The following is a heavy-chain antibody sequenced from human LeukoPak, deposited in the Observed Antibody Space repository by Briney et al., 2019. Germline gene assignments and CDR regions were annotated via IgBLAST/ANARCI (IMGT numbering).Heavy chain of an antibody. Sequence: GGSLRLSCAASGFTFSGSAMHWVRQASGKGLEWVSAISGSGGSTYYADSVKGRFTISRDNSKNTLYLQMNSLRAEDTAVYYCAKLLYYYDSSQPYWGQGTLVTVSS. J-gene: IGHJ4*02. CDR3: AKLLYYYDSSQPY. V-gene: IGHV3-23*01. D-gene: IGHD3-22*01. CDR2: ISGSGGST. CDR1: GFTFSGSA.